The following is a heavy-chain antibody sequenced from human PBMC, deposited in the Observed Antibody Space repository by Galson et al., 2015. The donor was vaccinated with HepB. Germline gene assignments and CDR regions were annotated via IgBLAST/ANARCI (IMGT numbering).Heavy chain of an antibody. V-gene: IGHV3-74*01. Sequence: SLRLSCAASGFTFSSYWMHWVRQAQGKGLVWVSRINSDGSSTSYADSVKGRFTISRDNAKNTLYLQMNSLRAEDTAVYYCARDPVDYGDFLDYYYGMDVWGQGTTVTVSS. J-gene: IGHJ6*02. CDR1: GFTFSSYW. D-gene: IGHD4-17*01. CDR2: INSDGSST. CDR3: ARDPVDYGDFLDYYYGMDV.